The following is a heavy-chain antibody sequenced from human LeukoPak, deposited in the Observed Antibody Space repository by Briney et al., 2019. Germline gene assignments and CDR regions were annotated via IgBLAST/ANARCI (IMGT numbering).Heavy chain of an antibody. CDR1: GYTFTSYG. Sequence: GASVKVSCKASGYTFTSYGISWVRQAPGQGLEWMGWISAYNGNTNYAQKLQGRVTMTTDTSTSTAYMELRSLRSDDTAVYYCARVLRNAHYGDYFDYWGQGTLVTVSS. CDR3: ARVLRNAHYGDYFDY. V-gene: IGHV1-18*01. D-gene: IGHD4-17*01. J-gene: IGHJ4*02. CDR2: ISAYNGNT.